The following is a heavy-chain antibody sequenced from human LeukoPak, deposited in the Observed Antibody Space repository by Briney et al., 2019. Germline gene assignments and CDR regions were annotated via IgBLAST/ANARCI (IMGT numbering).Heavy chain of an antibody. CDR3: AREYYYDSSGYSDFQH. CDR2: ISYDGSNK. V-gene: IGHV3-30-3*01. Sequence: PGGSLRLSCAASGFTFSSYAMHWVRRAPGKGLEWVAVISYDGSNKYYADSVKGRFTISRDNSKNTLYLQMNSLRAEDTAVYYCAREYYYDSSGYSDFQHWGQGTLVTVSS. CDR1: GFTFSSYA. D-gene: IGHD3-22*01. J-gene: IGHJ1*01.